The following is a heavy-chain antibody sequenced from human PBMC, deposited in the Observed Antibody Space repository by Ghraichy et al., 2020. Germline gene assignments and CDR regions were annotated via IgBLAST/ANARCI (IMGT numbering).Heavy chain of an antibody. CDR1: GFTFSSYA. J-gene: IGHJ4*02. Sequence: GGSLRLSCAASGFTFSSYAMHWVRQAPGKGLEWVTVISYDGSNKYYADSVKGRFTISRDNSKNTLYLQMNSLRAEDTAVYYCARSLSIAAAGTLLAYWGQGTLVTVSS. V-gene: IGHV3-30*04. CDR3: ARSLSIAAAGTLLAY. CDR2: ISYDGSNK. D-gene: IGHD6-13*01.